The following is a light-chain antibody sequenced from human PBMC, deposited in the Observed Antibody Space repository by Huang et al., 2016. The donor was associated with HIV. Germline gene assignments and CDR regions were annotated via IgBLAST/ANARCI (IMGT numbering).Light chain of an antibody. Sequence: EIVMTQSPATLSVSPGERATLSCRASESVSSNLAGYQQKPGQAPRLLIHGASTRATGIPARCSGSGSGTEFTLAISSLQSEDFAIYYCQQYNSWPPLYTFGQGTKLEIK. CDR2: GAS. V-gene: IGKV3-15*01. CDR1: ESVSSN. CDR3: QQYNSWPPLYT. J-gene: IGKJ2*01.